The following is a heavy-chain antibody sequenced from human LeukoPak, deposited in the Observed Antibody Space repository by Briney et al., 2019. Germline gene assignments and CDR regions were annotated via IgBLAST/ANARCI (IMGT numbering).Heavy chain of an antibody. D-gene: IGHD4-17*01. CDR1: GGSISSGNYY. CDR2: IHYSGST. CDR3: VRGRGTAVTTGNWFDP. Sequence: RSSETLSLTCTVSGGSISSGNYYWNWIRQPPGKGLECIGYIHYSGSTYYNPSLKSRVTTSVDTSKNQFSLKLSSVTAADTAVYYCVRGRGTAVTTGNWFDPWGQGTLVTVSS. V-gene: IGHV4-30-4*01. J-gene: IGHJ5*02.